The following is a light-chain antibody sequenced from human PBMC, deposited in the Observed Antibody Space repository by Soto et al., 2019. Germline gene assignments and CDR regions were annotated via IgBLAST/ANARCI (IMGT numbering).Light chain of an antibody. CDR2: GAS. CDR3: QPYGSSPVIT. CDR1: QSVSSSY. V-gene: IGKV3-20*01. Sequence: EIVLTQSPGTLSLSPGERATLSCRASQSVSSSYLAWYQQKPGQAPRLLIYGASSRATGIPDRFSGSGSGTDFTLTISRLEPEDFAVYYGQPYGSSPVITFGQGTRLEIK. J-gene: IGKJ5*01.